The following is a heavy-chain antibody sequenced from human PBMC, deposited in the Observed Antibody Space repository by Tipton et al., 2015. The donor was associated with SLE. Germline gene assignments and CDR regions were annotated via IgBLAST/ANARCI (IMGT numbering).Heavy chain of an antibody. J-gene: IGHJ6*02. V-gene: IGHV3-7*01. D-gene: IGHD6-13*01. CDR3: ARGGSTSYSFYYTMDV. CDR2: IKEDGSEK. CDR1: GFTFSSYW. Sequence: GSLRLSCAASGFTFSSYWMSWVRQAPGKGLEWVANIKEDGSEKYYVDSVKGRFTVSRDNAKNSLFLQMNSLRAEDTAVYYCARGGSTSYSFYYTMDVWGQGTTVTVSS.